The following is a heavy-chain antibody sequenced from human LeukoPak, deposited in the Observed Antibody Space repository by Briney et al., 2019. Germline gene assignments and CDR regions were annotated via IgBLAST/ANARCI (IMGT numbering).Heavy chain of an antibody. CDR2: ISGSTGST. D-gene: IGHD2-15*01. J-gene: IGHJ4*02. CDR1: GFTFSNYA. CDR3: ARDGWSVDY. Sequence: GGSLRLSCAASGFTFSNYAMNWVRQAPGKGLEWVSLISGSTGSTYYADSVKGRFSISRDNSKNTVYLQMNSLRVEDTAVYYCARDGWSVDYWGQGTLVTVSS. V-gene: IGHV3-23*01.